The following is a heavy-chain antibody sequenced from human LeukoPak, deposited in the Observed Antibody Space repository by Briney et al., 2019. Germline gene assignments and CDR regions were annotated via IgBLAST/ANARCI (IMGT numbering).Heavy chain of an antibody. CDR1: GGSISSYY. D-gene: IGHD2-2*01. CDR2: IYYSGST. J-gene: IGHJ6*02. V-gene: IGHV4-59*12. Sequence: PSETLSLTCTVSGGSISSYYWSWIRQPPGKGLEWIGYIYYSGSTNYNPSLKSRITISIDTPKNQFSLELSSVTAADTAVYYCARYCSSTSCHDYYYYYAMDVWGQGTTVTVSS. CDR3: ARYCSSTSCHDYYYYYAMDV.